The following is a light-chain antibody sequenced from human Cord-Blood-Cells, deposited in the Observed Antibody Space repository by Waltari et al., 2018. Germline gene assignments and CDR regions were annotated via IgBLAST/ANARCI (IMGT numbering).Light chain of an antibody. CDR1: QSISSY. V-gene: IGKV1-39*01. CDR2: AAS. Sequence: DIQMTQSPPSLSASAGDRVTITCRASQSISSYLNWYQQKPGKAPKLLIYAASSLQSGVPSRFSGSGSGTDFTLTISSLQPEDFATYYCQQSYSTPRTFGQGTKVEIK. J-gene: IGKJ1*01. CDR3: QQSYSTPRT.